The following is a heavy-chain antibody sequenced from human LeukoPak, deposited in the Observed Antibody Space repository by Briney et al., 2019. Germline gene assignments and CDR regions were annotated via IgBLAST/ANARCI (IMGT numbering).Heavy chain of an antibody. V-gene: IGHV3-33*01. CDR2: IWYDGSNK. J-gene: IGHJ4*02. CDR3: AREAPYCGGDCYYDY. CDR1: GFTFSSYG. Sequence: PGRSLRLSCAASGFTFSSYGMHWVRQAPGKGLEWVAVIWYDGSNKYYADSVKGRFTISRDNSKNTLYLQMNSLRAEDTAVYYCAREAPYCGGDCYYDYWGQGTLVTVSS. D-gene: IGHD2-21*02.